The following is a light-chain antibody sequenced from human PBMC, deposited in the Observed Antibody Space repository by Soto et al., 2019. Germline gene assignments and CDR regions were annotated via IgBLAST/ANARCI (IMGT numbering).Light chain of an antibody. Sequence: DIVLTQSPAPVSLSPGESATLSCRARQNIHSFLAWYQQRPGQAPRLLIYDASFRATAIPARFNGSGSGTDFTLTIPRLEPEDFAVYYCQQSLFWPLFTWGQGTRLEIK. J-gene: IGKJ2*01. CDR3: QQSLFWPLFT. V-gene: IGKV3-11*01. CDR2: DAS. CDR1: QNIHSF.